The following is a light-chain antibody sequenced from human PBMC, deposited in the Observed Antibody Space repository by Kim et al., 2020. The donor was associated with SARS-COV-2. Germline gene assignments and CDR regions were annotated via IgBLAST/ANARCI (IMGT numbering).Light chain of an antibody. CDR2: DAS. Sequence: VSPGERATLSCMASQSISGNLAWYQQKPGQAPRLLIYDASTGATDIPARFSGSGSGTEFTLTISRLQSEDFAVYYCQQYDNWPLTFGQGTKVDIK. CDR1: QSISGN. V-gene: IGKV3-15*01. CDR3: QQYDNWPLT. J-gene: IGKJ1*01.